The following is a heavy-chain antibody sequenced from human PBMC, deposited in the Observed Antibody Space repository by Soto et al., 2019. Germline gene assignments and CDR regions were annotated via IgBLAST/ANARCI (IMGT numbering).Heavy chain of an antibody. V-gene: IGHV3-30-3*01. CDR3: ARVIGRDGYNYPDY. CDR1: GFTFRNYA. D-gene: IGHD1-1*01. J-gene: IGHJ4*02. Sequence: QVQLVGSGGGVVQPGRSLRLSCAASGFTFRNYAMHWVRQAPGKGLEWVAVISFDGSNKYYADSVKGRFTISRDNSKNTLYLQVNSLRAEDTAVFYCARVIGRDGYNYPDYWGQGTLVTVSS. CDR2: ISFDGSNK.